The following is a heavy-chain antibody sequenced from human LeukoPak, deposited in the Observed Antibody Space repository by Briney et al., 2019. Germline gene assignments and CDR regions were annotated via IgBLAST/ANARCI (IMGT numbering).Heavy chain of an antibody. Sequence: GASVKVSCKASGYTFTSYDINWVRQAAGQGLEWMGWMNPNSGNTGYAQKFQGRVTITRNTSISTAYMELSSLRSEDTAVYYCARGLYYYDSSGYYTGDAFDIWGQGTMVTVSS. V-gene: IGHV1-8*03. CDR2: MNPNSGNT. J-gene: IGHJ3*02. CDR3: ARGLYYYDSSGYYTGDAFDI. D-gene: IGHD3-22*01. CDR1: GYTFTSYD.